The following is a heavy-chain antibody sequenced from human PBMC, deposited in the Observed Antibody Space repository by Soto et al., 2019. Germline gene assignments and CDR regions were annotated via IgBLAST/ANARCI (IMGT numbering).Heavy chain of an antibody. J-gene: IGHJ4*02. CDR2: IYYSGST. V-gene: IGHV4-59*08. CDR1: GGSISSYY. D-gene: IGHD5-12*01. Sequence: QVQLQESGPGLVKSSETLSLTCTVSGGSISSYYWSWIRQPPGKGLEWIGYIYYSGSTNYNPSLTSRVTISVDTSKNQFSLKLSPVPAADTAVYYCARRTSGYDASYFDYWGQGTLVTVSS. CDR3: ARRTSGYDASYFDY.